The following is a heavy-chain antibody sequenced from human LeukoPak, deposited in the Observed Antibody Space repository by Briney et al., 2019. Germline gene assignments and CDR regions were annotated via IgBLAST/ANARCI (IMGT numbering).Heavy chain of an antibody. J-gene: IGHJ5*02. V-gene: IGHV4-59*08. D-gene: IGHD6-19*01. CDR3: ARGNGWYYP. CDR2: IFYSGSA. CDR1: GGSISNFY. Sequence: SETLSLTCTVSGGSISNFYRSWIRQPPGKGLEWIGYIFYSGSADYNPSLKSRVTISVDTSKNQFSLRLTSVTAADTAVYYCARGNGWYYPWGQGTLVTVSS.